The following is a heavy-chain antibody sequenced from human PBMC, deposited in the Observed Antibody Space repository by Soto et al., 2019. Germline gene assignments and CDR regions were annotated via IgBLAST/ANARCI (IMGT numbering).Heavy chain of an antibody. J-gene: IGHJ4*02. CDR3: AKDRIMRTRGVLLLHF. V-gene: IGHV1-3*01. CDR2: INPDNGNT. Sequence: QVQLVQSGAEVKKPGASVKISCKASGYTFTNYALHWVRQAPGQRLEWMGWINPDNGNTKYSQKFQGRVSITTDTSANTAYMELSSLRSEDTAVYYCAKDRIMRTRGVLLLHFWGQGSLVTVSS. D-gene: IGHD3-10*01. CDR1: GYTFTNYA.